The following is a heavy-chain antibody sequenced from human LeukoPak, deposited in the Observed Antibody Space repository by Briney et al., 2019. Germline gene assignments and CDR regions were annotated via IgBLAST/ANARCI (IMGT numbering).Heavy chain of an antibody. J-gene: IGHJ4*02. V-gene: IGHV3-30-3*01. CDR3: ARSTNYFDY. Sequence: GGSLRLSCAASGFTFSSYAMHWVHQAPGKGLEWVAVISYDGSNKYYADSVKGRFTISRDNSKNTLYLQMNSLRAEDTAVYYCARSTNYFDYWGQGTLVTVSS. CDR1: GFTFSSYA. CDR2: ISYDGSNK.